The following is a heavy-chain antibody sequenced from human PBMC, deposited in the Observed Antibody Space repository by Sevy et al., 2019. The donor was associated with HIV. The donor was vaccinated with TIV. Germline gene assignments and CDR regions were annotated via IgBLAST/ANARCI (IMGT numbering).Heavy chain of an antibody. CDR3: AKDEDGYYYYYMGV. J-gene: IGHJ6*03. Sequence: GGSLRLSCAASGFTFSSYGMHWVRQAPGKGLEWVAFIRYNGSNKYYADSVKGRFTISRDNSKNTLYLQMNSLRAEDTAVYYCAKDEDGYYYYYMGVWGKGTTVTVSS. V-gene: IGHV3-30*02. CDR1: GFTFSSYG. CDR2: IRYNGSNK.